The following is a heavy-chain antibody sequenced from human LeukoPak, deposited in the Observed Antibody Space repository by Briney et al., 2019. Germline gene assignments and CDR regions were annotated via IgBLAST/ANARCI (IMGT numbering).Heavy chain of an antibody. J-gene: IGHJ4*02. D-gene: IGHD4-17*01. CDR2: INSDESIT. CDR1: GFTFSRHW. Sequence: GGSLRLSCAASGFTFSRHWMHWVRQDPGKGLVWVSGINSDESITTYADSVKGRFTISRDNAKNTMYLQMNSLRAEDTAVYYCARGFSTVTTDWGQGTLVTVSS. CDR3: ARGFSTVTTD. V-gene: IGHV3-74*01.